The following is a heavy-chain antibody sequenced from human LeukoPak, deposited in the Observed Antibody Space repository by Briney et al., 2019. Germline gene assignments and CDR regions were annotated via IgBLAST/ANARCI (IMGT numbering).Heavy chain of an antibody. CDR3: ARQVSDYYYYYIDV. Sequence: SETWSLTCTVSGGSISSTGYYWDWIRQPPGRGLEWLGSIYYSETTYYNSSLKSRVTISLNTSKNQFSLRLDSVTAADTAVYYCARQVSDYYYYYIDVWGKGATVTVSS. V-gene: IGHV4-39*01. D-gene: IGHD5/OR15-5a*01. J-gene: IGHJ6*03. CDR2: IYYSETT. CDR1: GGSISSTGYY.